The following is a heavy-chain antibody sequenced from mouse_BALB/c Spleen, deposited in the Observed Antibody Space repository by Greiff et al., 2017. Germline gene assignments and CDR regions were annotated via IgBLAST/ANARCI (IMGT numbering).Heavy chain of an antibody. CDR1: GYSITSDYA. Sequence: EVKLVESGPGLVKPSQSLSLTCTVTGYSITSDYAWNWIRQFPGNKLEWMGYISYSGSTSYNPSLKSRISITRDTSKNQFFLQLNSVTTEDTATYYCARDYYGYEEYFDVWGAGTTVTVSS. V-gene: IGHV3-2*02. J-gene: IGHJ1*01. CDR3: ARDYYGYEEYFDV. D-gene: IGHD1-2*01. CDR2: ISYSGST.